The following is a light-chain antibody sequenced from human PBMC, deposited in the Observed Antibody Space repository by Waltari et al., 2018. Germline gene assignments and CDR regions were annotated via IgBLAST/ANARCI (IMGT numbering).Light chain of an antibody. Sequence: DIQMTQSPSSLSASIGDRVTITCQASQDSSIYVNWYQQKPGKAPRLLIYDASTLESGVPSRFTGSGSGTDFTFTINSLQPEDIATYYCLQYDNIPPYTFGQGTKLEIK. CDR3: LQYDNIPPYT. CDR2: DAS. CDR1: QDSSIY. V-gene: IGKV1-33*01. J-gene: IGKJ2*01.